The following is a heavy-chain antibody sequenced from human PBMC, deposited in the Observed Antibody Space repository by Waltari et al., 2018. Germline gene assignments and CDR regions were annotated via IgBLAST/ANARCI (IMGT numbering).Heavy chain of an antibody. CDR3: ARWRKIASTMVRGVDYDAFDI. D-gene: IGHD3-10*01. J-gene: IGHJ3*02. CDR1: GGSFSGYY. CDR2: INHSGST. Sequence: QVQLQQWGAGLLKPSETLSLTCAVYGGSFSGYYWSWIRQPPGKGLEWIGEINHSGSTNSNPSLKSQVTISVDTSKNQFSLKLSSVTAADTAVYYCARWRKIASTMVRGVDYDAFDIWGQGTMVTVSS. V-gene: IGHV4-34*01.